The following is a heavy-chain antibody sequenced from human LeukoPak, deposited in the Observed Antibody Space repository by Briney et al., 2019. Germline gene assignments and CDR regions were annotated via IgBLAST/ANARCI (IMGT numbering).Heavy chain of an antibody. CDR1: GGSVSSGGYY. Sequence: PSETLSPTCTVSGGSVSSGGYYWSWIRQPPGKGLEYIGYISYSGSTKYNPSLKSRVTISVDTSKNQFSLKLRSVTAADTAVYYCARTDYLSPLYYWGQGTLVTVSS. CDR2: ISYSGST. D-gene: IGHD4/OR15-4a*01. CDR3: ARTDYLSPLYY. J-gene: IGHJ4*02. V-gene: IGHV4-61*08.